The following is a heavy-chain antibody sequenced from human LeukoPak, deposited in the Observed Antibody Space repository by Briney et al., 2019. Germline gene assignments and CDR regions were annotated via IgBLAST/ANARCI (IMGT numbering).Heavy chain of an antibody. V-gene: IGHV4-39*01. Sequence: PSETLSLTCTVSGGSISSTSYYWGWIRQPPGKGLEWIVSIYSGGSTYYNPSLKSRITISVDTSNNQFSLRLSSVTAADTAFYYCARHLGYCSGGSCHGSWFDPWGQGTLVTVSS. D-gene: IGHD2-15*01. J-gene: IGHJ5*02. CDR2: IYSGGST. CDR1: GGSISSTSYY. CDR3: ARHLGYCSGGSCHGSWFDP.